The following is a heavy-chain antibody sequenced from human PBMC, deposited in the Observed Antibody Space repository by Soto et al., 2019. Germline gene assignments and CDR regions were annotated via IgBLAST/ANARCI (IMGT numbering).Heavy chain of an antibody. Sequence: SVKVSCKASGGTFSSYAISWVRQAPGQGLEWMGGIIPIFGTANYAQKFQGRVTITADESTSTAYMELSSLRSEDTAVYYCARTMVVAATDYYYYYGMDVWGQGTTVTVSS. CDR3: ARTMVVAATDYYYYYGMDV. CDR1: GGTFSSYA. J-gene: IGHJ6*02. D-gene: IGHD2-15*01. CDR2: IIPIFGTA. V-gene: IGHV1-69*13.